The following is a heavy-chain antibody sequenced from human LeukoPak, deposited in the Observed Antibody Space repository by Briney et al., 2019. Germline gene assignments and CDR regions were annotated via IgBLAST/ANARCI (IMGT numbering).Heavy chain of an antibody. CDR1: GFTFSNAW. Sequence: GGSLRLSCAASGFTFSNAWMSWVRQAPGKGLEWAGRIKSKTDGGTTDYAAPVKGRFTISRDDSKNTLYLQMNSLKTEDTAVYYCTTDIYGSGPFDYWGQGTLVTVSS. V-gene: IGHV3-15*01. D-gene: IGHD3-10*01. J-gene: IGHJ4*02. CDR3: TTDIYGSGPFDY. CDR2: IKSKTDGGTT.